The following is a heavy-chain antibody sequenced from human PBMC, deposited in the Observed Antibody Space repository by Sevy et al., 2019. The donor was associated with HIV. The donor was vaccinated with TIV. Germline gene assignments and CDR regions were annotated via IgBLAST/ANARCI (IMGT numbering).Heavy chain of an antibody. V-gene: IGHV1-69*13. CDR1: GGTFSSSG. J-gene: IGHJ4*02. CDR3: TRGGGIGYYYFHY. CDR2: IMPVLRRA. Sequence: ASVKGSCKASGGTFSSSGISWVRQAPGQGLEWMGGIMPVLRRADYAQKFQGRVTITADESTSTVYMELNSLRSEDTAVYYCTRGGGIGYYYFHYWGQGTLVTVSS. D-gene: IGHD5-12*01.